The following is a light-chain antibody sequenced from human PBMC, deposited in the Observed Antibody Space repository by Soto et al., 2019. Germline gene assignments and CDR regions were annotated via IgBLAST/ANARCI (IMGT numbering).Light chain of an antibody. CDR1: QGISSY. V-gene: IGKV1-8*01. J-gene: IGKJ2*01. CDR2: AAS. CDR3: QQYYSYPRT. Sequence: AIRMTQSPSSLSASTGDRVTNTCRASQGISSYLAWYQQKPGKAPKLLIYAASTLQSGVPSRFSGSGSGTDFTLTNSCLQSEDFATYYCQQYYSYPRTFGQGTKLEIK.